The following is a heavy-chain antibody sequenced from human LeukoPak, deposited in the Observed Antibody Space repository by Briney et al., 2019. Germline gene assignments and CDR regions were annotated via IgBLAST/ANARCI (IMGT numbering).Heavy chain of an antibody. J-gene: IGHJ4*02. CDR3: ARGGSGNWNAPFDY. D-gene: IGHD1-1*01. CDR1: GFTFNTYS. CDR2: ISSSSSSI. V-gene: IGHV3-21*01. Sequence: PGGSLRLSCEASGFTFNTYSMNWARQAPGKGLEWVSSISSSSSSIYYADSVKGRFTISRDNAKNSLYLQMNSLRADDTAVYYCARGGSGNWNAPFDYWGQGTLVTVSS.